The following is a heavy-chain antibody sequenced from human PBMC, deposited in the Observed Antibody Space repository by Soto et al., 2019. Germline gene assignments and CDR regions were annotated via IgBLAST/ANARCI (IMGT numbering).Heavy chain of an antibody. Sequence: SSETLSLTCTVSGGSVSSGSYYWNWIRQPPGKGLEWIGYIYYSGSTNYNSSLKSRVTISGDPSKNQFSLKLRSVTAADTAVYYCARGADYYGMDVWGQGTTVTVSS. CDR1: GGSVSSGSYY. CDR3: ARGADYYGMDV. V-gene: IGHV4-61*01. CDR2: IYYSGST. J-gene: IGHJ6*02.